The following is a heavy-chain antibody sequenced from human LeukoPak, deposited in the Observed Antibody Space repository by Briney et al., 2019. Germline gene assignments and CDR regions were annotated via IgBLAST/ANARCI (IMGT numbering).Heavy chain of an antibody. V-gene: IGHV1-8*01. CDR1: GYTFTNYD. Sequence: ASVKVSCKASGYTFTNYDINWVRQATGQGLEWMGWMNPNSGNTGYAQKFQGRVAMTRNTSISTAYMELSSLRSEDTAVYYCASRLIVSGYSYVEYWGQGTLVTVSS. J-gene: IGHJ4*02. D-gene: IGHD3-22*01. CDR3: ASRLIVSGYSYVEY. CDR2: MNPNSGNT.